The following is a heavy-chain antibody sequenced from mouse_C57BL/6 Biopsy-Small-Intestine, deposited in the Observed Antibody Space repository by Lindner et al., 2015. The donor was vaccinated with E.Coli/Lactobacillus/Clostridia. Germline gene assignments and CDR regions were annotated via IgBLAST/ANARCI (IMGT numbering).Heavy chain of an antibody. CDR1: GYTFSSYG. Sequence: SVKVSCKASGYTFSSYGITWLRQAPGQGLECMGWISGFIGNTNYSQKFQGRVTMTADTSTSTAYMELRSLRSDDTAIYFCARDLGPVQEWSSPGPHYFDSWGQGTLVTVSS. CDR2: ISGFIGNT. D-gene: IGHD1-1*02. CDR3: ARDLGPVQEWSSPGPHYFDS. J-gene: IGHJ2*01. V-gene: IGHV1-4*01.